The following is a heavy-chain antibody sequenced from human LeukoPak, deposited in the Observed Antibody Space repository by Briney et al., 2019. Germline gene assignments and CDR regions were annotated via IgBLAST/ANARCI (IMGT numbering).Heavy chain of an antibody. V-gene: IGHV3-23*01. CDR1: GFTFSSYA. CDR2: ISGSGGST. D-gene: IGHD3-10*01. Sequence: GGSLRLSCAASGFTFSSYAMSRVRQAPGKGLEWVSAISGSGGSTYYADSVKGRFTISRDNSKNTLYLQMNSLRAEDTAVYYCAKASMVRGVIDMIFDYWGQGTLVTVSS. CDR3: AKASMVRGVIDMIFDY. J-gene: IGHJ4*02.